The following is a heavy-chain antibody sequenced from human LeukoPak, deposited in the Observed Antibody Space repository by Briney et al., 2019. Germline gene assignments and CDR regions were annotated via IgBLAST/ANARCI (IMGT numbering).Heavy chain of an antibody. D-gene: IGHD5-12*01. CDR1: GFTFSSYA. V-gene: IGHV3-23*01. CDR2: ISGSGGST. CDR3: AKDREMDIVATTAFDY. Sequence: GGSLRPSCAASGFTFSSYAMSWVRQAPGKGLEWVSAISGSGGSTYYADSVKGRFTISRDNSKNTLYLRMNSLRAEDTAVYYCAKDREMDIVATTAFDYWGQGTLVTVSS. J-gene: IGHJ4*02.